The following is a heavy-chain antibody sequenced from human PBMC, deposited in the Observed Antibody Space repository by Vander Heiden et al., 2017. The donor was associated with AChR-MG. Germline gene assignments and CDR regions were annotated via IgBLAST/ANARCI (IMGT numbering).Heavy chain of an antibody. CDR3: ARDRRLHSRVYYGMDV. V-gene: IGHV3-30-3*01. Sequence: QVQLVESGGGVVQPGRSLRLSCTASGFIFSNNAMHWVRQAPGKGLEWVAGISYDGVNKYYVDSVKGRFIISRDNSNNLLYLQINSLTAEDTAVYYCARDRRLHSRVYYGMDVWGQGTTVTVSS. CDR1: GFIFSNNA. D-gene: IGHD6-13*01. J-gene: IGHJ6*02. CDR2: ISYDGVNK.